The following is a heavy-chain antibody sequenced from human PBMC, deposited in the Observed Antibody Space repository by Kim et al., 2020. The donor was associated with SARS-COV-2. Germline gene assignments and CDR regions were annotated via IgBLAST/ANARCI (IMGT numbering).Heavy chain of an antibody. J-gene: IGHJ4*02. Sequence: PSLKSRVTISVDTSKNQFSLKLSSVTAADTAVYYCASSMGGFLEWLFFDYWGQGTLVTVSS. V-gene: IGHV4-39*07. D-gene: IGHD3-3*01. CDR3: ASSMGGFLEWLFFDY.